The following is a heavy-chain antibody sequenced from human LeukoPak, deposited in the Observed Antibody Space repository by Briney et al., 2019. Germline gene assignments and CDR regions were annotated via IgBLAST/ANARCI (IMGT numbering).Heavy chain of an antibody. CDR3: ARLTNGATRDY. J-gene: IGHJ4*02. D-gene: IGHD1-26*01. CDR1: GYTFTSYY. V-gene: IGHV1-46*01. Sequence: GASVKLSCKASGYTFTSYYMHWVRHAPGQGLEWMGIINPSGGSTSYAQKFQGRVTMTRDMSTSTVYMELSSLRSEDTAVYYCARLTNGATRDYWGQGTLVTVSS. CDR2: INPSGGST.